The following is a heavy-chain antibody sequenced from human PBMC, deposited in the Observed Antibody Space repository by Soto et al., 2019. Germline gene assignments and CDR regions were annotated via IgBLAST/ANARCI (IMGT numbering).Heavy chain of an antibody. CDR3: ARDPPLPAAMVD. Sequence: SETLSLTCAVSGFSISSSNWWSWVRQPPGKGLEWIGEIYHSGSTNYNPSLKSRVTISVDKSKNQFSLQLSSVTAADTALYYCARDPPLPAAMVDWGQGTLVTVSS. J-gene: IGHJ4*02. V-gene: IGHV4-4*02. D-gene: IGHD2-2*01. CDR2: IYHSGST. CDR1: GFSISSSNW.